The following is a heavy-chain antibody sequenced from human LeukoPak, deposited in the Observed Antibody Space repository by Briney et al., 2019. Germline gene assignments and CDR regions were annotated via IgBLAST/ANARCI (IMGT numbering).Heavy chain of an antibody. V-gene: IGHV1-69*13. Sequence: GASVKVSCKASGGTFSSYAISWVRQAPGQGLEWMGGIIPIFGTANYAQKFQGRVTITADESTSTAYMELSSLRSEDTAVYYCARDPRVGATSQFDYWGQGTLVTVSS. J-gene: IGHJ4*02. CDR3: ARDPRVGATSQFDY. CDR2: IIPIFGTA. CDR1: GGTFSSYA. D-gene: IGHD1-26*01.